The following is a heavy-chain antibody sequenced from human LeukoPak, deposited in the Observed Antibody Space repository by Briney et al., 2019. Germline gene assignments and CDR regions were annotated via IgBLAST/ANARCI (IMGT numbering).Heavy chain of an antibody. V-gene: IGHV3-48*03. Sequence: GGSLRLSCAASGFTFSSYEMNWVRQAPGKGLEWVSYISSSGSTIYYADSVKGRFTISRDNAKNSLYLQMNSLRAEDTALYYCARGPYSSSWYDDAFDIWGQGTMVTVSS. CDR1: GFTFSSYE. CDR3: ARGPYSSSWYDDAFDI. D-gene: IGHD6-13*01. J-gene: IGHJ3*02. CDR2: ISSSGSTI.